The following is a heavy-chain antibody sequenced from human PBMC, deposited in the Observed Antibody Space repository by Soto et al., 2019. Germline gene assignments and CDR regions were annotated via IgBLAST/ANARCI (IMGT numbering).Heavy chain of an antibody. J-gene: IGHJ4*02. CDR1: GFTVSSNF. CDR2: IHSAGTT. CDR3: ARMYTTNWYSFAY. V-gene: IGHV3-53*04. D-gene: IGHD6-13*01. Sequence: EVQLVESGGGLVQPGGSLRLSCAASGFTVSSNFMSWVRQAPGKGLEWVSSIHSAGTTYYADSVKGRFTISRHDSNNTLYVQMNSLRTEDTAVYYCARMYTTNWYSFAYWGQGTLVTVSS.